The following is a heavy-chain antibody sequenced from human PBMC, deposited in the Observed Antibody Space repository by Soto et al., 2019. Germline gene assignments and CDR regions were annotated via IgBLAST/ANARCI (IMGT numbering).Heavy chain of an antibody. Sequence: GGSLRLSCAASGFTFSGYSMNWVRQAPGKGLEWVSSISSSSSYIYYADSVKGRFTISRDNAKNSLYLQMNSLRAEDTAVYYCARTGTTNAFDIWGQGTMVTVSS. CDR3: ARTGTTNAFDI. D-gene: IGHD1-1*01. CDR1: GFTFSGYS. CDR2: ISSSSSYI. J-gene: IGHJ3*02. V-gene: IGHV3-21*01.